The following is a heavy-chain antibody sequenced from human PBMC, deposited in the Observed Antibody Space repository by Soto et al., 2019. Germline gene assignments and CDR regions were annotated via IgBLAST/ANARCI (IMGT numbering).Heavy chain of an antibody. CDR1: GGSISSYY. Sequence: SETLSLTCTVSGGSISSYYWSWIRQPPGKGLEWVGYIYYSGSTNYNPSLKSRVTISVDTSKNQFSLKLSSVTAADTAVYYCARGRGIAAARRWFDPWGQGTLVTVS. D-gene: IGHD6-25*01. V-gene: IGHV4-59*01. CDR2: IYYSGST. J-gene: IGHJ5*02. CDR3: ARGRGIAAARRWFDP.